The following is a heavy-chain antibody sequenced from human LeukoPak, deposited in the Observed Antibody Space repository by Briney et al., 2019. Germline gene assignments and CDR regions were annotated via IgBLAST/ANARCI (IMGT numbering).Heavy chain of an antibody. CDR2: IFGGGST. CDR1: GFTVSSNY. V-gene: IGHV3-66*01. Sequence: QSGGSLRLSCAASGFTVSSNYMSWVRQAPGKGLEWVSVIFGGGSTNYADSVKGRFTISRDDSKNTLYLQMNSLRAEDTAVYYCASPGETPFDCWGQGTLVTVSS. CDR3: ASPGETPFDC. J-gene: IGHJ4*02. D-gene: IGHD2-21*01.